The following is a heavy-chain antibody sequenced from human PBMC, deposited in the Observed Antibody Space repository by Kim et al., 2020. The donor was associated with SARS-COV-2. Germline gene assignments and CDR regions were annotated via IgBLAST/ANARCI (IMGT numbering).Heavy chain of an antibody. CDR2: FDPEDGET. V-gene: IGHV1-24*01. CDR3: ATVAQFTMVRSRPEYFQH. CDR1: GYTLTELS. J-gene: IGHJ1*01. Sequence: ASVKVSCKVSGYTLTELSMHWVRQAPGKGLEWMGGFDPEDGETIYAQKFQGRVTMTEDTSTDTAYMELSSLRSEDTAVYYCATVAQFTMVRSRPEYFQHWGQGTLVTVSS. D-gene: IGHD3-10*01.